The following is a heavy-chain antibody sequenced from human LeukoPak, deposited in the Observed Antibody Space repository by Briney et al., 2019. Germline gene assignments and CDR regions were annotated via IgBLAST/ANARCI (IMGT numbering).Heavy chain of an antibody. V-gene: IGHV4-34*01. Sequence: SETLSLTCGFYGGSFSNYYWSCLRQSPGKGLDWIGEINQSGRTNYNPSLKTRLTISVDTAKNHFSLIFTSMHAADTPPYYCSLRDGHSASSGDTSGQGNLVTVSS. J-gene: IGHJ5*02. D-gene: IGHD5-24*01. CDR2: INQSGRT. CDR1: GGSFSNYY. CDR3: SLRDGHSASSGDT.